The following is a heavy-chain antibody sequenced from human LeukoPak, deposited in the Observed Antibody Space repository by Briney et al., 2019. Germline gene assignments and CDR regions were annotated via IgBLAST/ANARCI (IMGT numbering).Heavy chain of an antibody. CDR2: INHRGST. D-gene: IGHD1-26*01. CDR1: GESLSKYY. CDR3: ARSVGSNDY. V-gene: IGHV4-34*01. J-gene: IGHJ4*02. Sequence: PSETLSLTCAVYGESLSKYYWTWVRQSPGKGLEWIGEINHRGSTNLNPSLKSRVTLSVDTSKHPFSLKLTSVTAADAAVYSCARSVGSNDYWGQGTLVTVSS.